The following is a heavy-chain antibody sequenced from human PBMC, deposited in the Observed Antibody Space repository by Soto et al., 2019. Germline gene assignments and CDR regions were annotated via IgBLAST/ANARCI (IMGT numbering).Heavy chain of an antibody. CDR1: GGSISTGDYY. CDR2: IHYSGGT. D-gene: IGHD2-2*01. CDR3: ARDGGGYCLSNSCHYYGMDV. V-gene: IGHV4-30-4*01. Sequence: QVQLQESGPGLVKPSQTLSLTCTVSGGSISTGDYYWTWIRQPPGKGLEWIGYIHYSGGTYYNPSPKSRVYRSIDTSTNQFALKRSSVTAADTAVYYCARDGGGYCLSNSCHYYGMDVWGQGTTVTVSS. J-gene: IGHJ6*02.